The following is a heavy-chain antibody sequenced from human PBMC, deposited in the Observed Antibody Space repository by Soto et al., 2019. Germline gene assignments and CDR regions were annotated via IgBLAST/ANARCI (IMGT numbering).Heavy chain of an antibody. Sequence: QVQLVESGGGVVQPGRSLRLSCAASGFTFSSYGMHWVRQAPGKGLEWVAVISYDGSNKYYADSVKGRFTISRDNSKNTLYLQMNSLRAEDTAVYYCAKGRITMIVVGPLDYWGQGTLVTVSS. CDR2: ISYDGSNK. J-gene: IGHJ4*02. CDR3: AKGRITMIVVGPLDY. D-gene: IGHD3-22*01. V-gene: IGHV3-30*18. CDR1: GFTFSSYG.